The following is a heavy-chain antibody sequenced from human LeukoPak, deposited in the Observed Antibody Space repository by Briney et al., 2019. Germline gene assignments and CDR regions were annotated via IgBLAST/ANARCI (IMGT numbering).Heavy chain of an antibody. D-gene: IGHD1-26*01. J-gene: IGHJ4*02. CDR2: IKQDGSEK. CDR1: GFTFSTYW. Sequence: AGGSLRLSCAASGFTFSTYWMSWLRQAPGKGLEWVANIKQDGSEKNYADSVKGRFTISRDNAKNSLYLQMNTLRAEDTAVYYCARMYSGSYHFEYWGQGTLVTVSS. CDR3: ARMYSGSYHFEY. V-gene: IGHV3-7*01.